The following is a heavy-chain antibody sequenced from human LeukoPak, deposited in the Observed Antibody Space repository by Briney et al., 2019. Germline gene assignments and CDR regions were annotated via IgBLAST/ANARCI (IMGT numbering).Heavy chain of an antibody. CDR1: GFTFSSYA. CDR2: ISGSGGST. CDR3: AKEGPSSPGGYSYGYYFEY. V-gene: IGHV3-23*01. J-gene: IGHJ4*02. D-gene: IGHD5-18*01. Sequence: GGSLRLSCAASGFTFSSYAMRWVRQAPGKGLEWGSAISGSGGSTYYADSVKGRFTISRDNSKNTLYLQMHSLRAEDTAVYYCAKEGPSSPGGYSYGYYFEYWGQGTLVTVSS.